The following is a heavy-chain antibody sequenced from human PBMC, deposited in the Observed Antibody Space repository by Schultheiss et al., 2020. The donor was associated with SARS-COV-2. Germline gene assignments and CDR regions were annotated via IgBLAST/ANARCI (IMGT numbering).Heavy chain of an antibody. CDR2: IYYTGST. CDR3: ASLSRYSYGLSYYYGMDV. V-gene: IGHV4-59*01. D-gene: IGHD5-18*01. CDR1: GGSISSYY. J-gene: IGHJ6*02. Sequence: SQTLSLTCTVSGGSISSYYWSWIRQPPGKGLAWIGYIYYTGSTNYNPSLKSRVTISVDTSKNQFSLKLSSVTAADTAVYYCASLSRYSYGLSYYYGMDVWGQGTTVTVSS.